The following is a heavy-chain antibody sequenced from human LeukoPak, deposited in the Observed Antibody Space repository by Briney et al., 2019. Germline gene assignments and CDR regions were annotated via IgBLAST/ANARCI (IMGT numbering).Heavy chain of an antibody. CDR1: GFTFSSYA. V-gene: IGHV3-64*01. J-gene: IGHJ4*02. D-gene: IGHD3-3*01. CDR2: ISNGGGSS. CDR3: ARPYYDIWSAYVY. Sequence: GGSLRLSCAASGFTFSSYAMHWVRQAPGKGLEYVSAISNGGGSSHYANSVKGRFTISRDNSKNTLYLQMGSLRAEDMAVYYCARPYYDIWSAYVYWGQGTLVAVSS.